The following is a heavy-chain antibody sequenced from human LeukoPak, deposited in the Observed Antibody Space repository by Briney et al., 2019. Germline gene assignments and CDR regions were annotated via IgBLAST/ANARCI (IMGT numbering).Heavy chain of an antibody. Sequence: SETLSLTCTVSGYSISSGYYWGWIRQPPGKGLEWIGSIYHSGSTYYNPSLKSRVTMSVDTSKNQFSLKLSSVTAADTAVYYCARLTSSWYQDWYFDLWGRGTLVTVSS. D-gene: IGHD6-13*01. CDR2: IYHSGST. CDR3: ARLTSSWYQDWYFDL. V-gene: IGHV4-38-2*02. CDR1: GYSISSGYY. J-gene: IGHJ2*01.